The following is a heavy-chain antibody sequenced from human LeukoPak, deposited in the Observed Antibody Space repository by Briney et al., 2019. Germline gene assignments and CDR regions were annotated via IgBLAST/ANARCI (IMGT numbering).Heavy chain of an antibody. Sequence: GESLKISCKGSGYRFTSYWIGWVRQVPGKGLEWMGINYPGDSDTRYSPSFQGQVNISADKSISTAYLQWSSLKTSDTAMYYCARQGTSDYGDYWGQGTLVTVSS. D-gene: IGHD1-26*01. V-gene: IGHV5-51*01. CDR1: GYRFTSYW. J-gene: IGHJ4*02. CDR3: ARQGTSDYGDY. CDR2: NYPGDSDT.